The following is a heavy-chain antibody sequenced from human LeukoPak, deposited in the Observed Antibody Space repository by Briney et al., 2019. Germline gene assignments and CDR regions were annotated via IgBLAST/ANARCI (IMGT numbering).Heavy chain of an antibody. CDR3: ARESGDIVATITNFDY. J-gene: IGHJ4*02. V-gene: IGHV3-7*01. CDR2: IKQDGSEK. CDR1: GFTFSSYW. Sequence: GGSLRLSCAASGFTFSSYWMSWVRQAPGKGLEWVANIKQDGSEKYYVDSVKGRFTISRDNPKNSLYLQMNSLRAEDTAVYYCARESGDIVATITNFDYWGQGTLVTVSS. D-gene: IGHD5-12*01.